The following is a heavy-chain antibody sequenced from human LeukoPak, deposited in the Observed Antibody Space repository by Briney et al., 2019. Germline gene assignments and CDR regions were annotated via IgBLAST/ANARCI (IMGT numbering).Heavy chain of an antibody. V-gene: IGHV3-7*01. CDR1: GFTFGNYW. Sequence: GGSLRLSCAASGFTFGNYWMTWVRQAPGKGLEWVANIKQDGSERYYVDSVKGRFTISRDNAKNSLNLQMNSLRAEDTAVYYCARCVSSGYYERSYYYYMDVWGKGTTVTISS. D-gene: IGHD3-22*01. CDR3: ARCVSSGYYERSYYYYMDV. J-gene: IGHJ6*03. CDR2: IKQDGSER.